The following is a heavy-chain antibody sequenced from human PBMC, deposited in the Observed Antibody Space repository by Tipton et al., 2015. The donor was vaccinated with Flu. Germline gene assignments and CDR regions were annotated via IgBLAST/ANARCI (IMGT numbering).Heavy chain of an antibody. V-gene: IGHV3-7*01. Sequence: EASGFTFSSYWMTWVRQAPGKGLEWVANIKQDGSEKFYVDSVKGRFTISRDNTKNSLYLQMNTLRAEDTAVYYCARGVGTAMVTALSRWGQGTLVTVSS. CDR3: ARGVGTAMVTALSR. CDR2: IKQDGSEK. J-gene: IGHJ4*02. D-gene: IGHD5-18*01. CDR1: GFTFSSYW.